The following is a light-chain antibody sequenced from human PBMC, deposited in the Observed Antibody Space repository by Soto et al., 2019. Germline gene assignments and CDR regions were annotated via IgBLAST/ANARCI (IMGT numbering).Light chain of an antibody. V-gene: IGLV4-60*02. CDR2: LEGSGSY. J-gene: IGLJ1*01. CDR1: SGHSSYI. CDR3: ETWDSNTRV. Sequence: QSVLTQSSSASASLGSSVKLTCTLSSGHSSYIIAWHQQQPGKDPRYLMKLEGSGSYNKGSGVPDRFSGSSSGADRYPTIANHQFEDEADYYCETWDSNTRVFGTGTKLTVL.